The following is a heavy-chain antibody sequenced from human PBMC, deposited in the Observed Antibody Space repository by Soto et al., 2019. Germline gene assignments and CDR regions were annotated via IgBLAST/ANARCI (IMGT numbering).Heavy chain of an antibody. CDR1: GGSISSYY. V-gene: IGHV4-59*01. CDR2: IYYSGST. D-gene: IGHD6-19*01. Sequence: SETLSLTCTVSGGSISSYYWSWIRQPPGKGLEWIGYIYYSGSTNYNPSLKSRVTISVDTSKNQFSLKLSSVTAADTAVYYCARGTGGSSGWKNAFDIWGQGTMVTVSS. J-gene: IGHJ3*02. CDR3: ARGTGGSSGWKNAFDI.